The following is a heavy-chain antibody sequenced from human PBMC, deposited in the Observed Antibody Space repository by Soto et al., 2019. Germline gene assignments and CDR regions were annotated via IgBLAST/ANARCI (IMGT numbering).Heavy chain of an antibody. V-gene: IGHV4-59*01. CDR1: GGSISSYY. D-gene: IGHD2-15*01. CDR3: ARSGYCSGGSCYFEDYYYYYYMDV. Sequence: SETLSLTCTVSGGSISSYYWSWIRQPPGKGLEWIGYIYYSGSTNYNPSLKSRVTISVDTSKNQFSLKLSSVTAADTAVYYCARSGYCSGGSCYFEDYYYYYYMDVWGKGTTVTVSS. CDR2: IYYSGST. J-gene: IGHJ6*03.